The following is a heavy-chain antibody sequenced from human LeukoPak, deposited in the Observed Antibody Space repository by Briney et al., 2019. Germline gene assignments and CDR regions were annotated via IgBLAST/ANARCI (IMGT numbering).Heavy chain of an antibody. Sequence: GGSLRLSCAASGFTVSSNYMSWVRQAPGKGLEWVSVIYSGGSTYYADSVKGRFTISRDNSKNTLYLQMNSLRAEDTAVYYCARPLVYYYYGMDVWGQGTTVTVSS. V-gene: IGHV3-66*04. J-gene: IGHJ6*02. CDR1: GFTVSSNY. CDR2: IYSGGST. D-gene: IGHD6-13*01. CDR3: ARPLVYYYYGMDV.